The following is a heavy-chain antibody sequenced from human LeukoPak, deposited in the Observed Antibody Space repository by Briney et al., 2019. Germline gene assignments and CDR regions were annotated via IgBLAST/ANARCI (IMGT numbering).Heavy chain of an antibody. D-gene: IGHD3-3*01. CDR2: ISGSGGST. Sequence: GGSLRLSCAASGFTFSSYTMSWVRQAPGKGLEWVSAISGSGGSTYYADSVKGRFTISGDNSKNTLYLQMNSLRAEDTAVYYCAKDTYDFWSGYFFDYWGQGTLVTVSS. CDR3: AKDTYDFWSGYFFDY. V-gene: IGHV3-23*01. CDR1: GFTFSSYT. J-gene: IGHJ4*02.